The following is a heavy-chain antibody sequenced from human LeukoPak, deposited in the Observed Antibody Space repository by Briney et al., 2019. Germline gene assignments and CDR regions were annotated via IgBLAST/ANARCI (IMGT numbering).Heavy chain of an antibody. D-gene: IGHD3-22*01. V-gene: IGHV3-30*18. CDR1: GFAFSSYG. CDR2: ISYDGSNK. Sequence: GGPLRLSCAASGFAFSSYGMHWVRQAPGKGLEWVAVISYDGSNKYYADSVEGRFTISRDNSKNTLYLQMNSLRAEDTAVYYCAKESRNYDSSGYYHDFDYWGQGTLVTVSS. J-gene: IGHJ4*02. CDR3: AKESRNYDSSGYYHDFDY.